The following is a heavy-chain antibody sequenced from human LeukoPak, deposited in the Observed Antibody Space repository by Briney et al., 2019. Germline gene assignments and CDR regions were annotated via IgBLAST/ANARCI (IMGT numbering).Heavy chain of an antibody. CDR1: GFTFSDYI. D-gene: IGHD3-3*01. CDR3: SRGGKEGYNSAFDI. CDR2: IRRKGQSYTT. V-gene: IGHV3-72*01. Sequence: GGTLRLSCAASGFTFSDYILDWVRQAQGQGLEWVGRIRRKGQSYTTEYAASVKGRFTISRDDSKNSLYLHMNSLRTEDTAVYHCSRGGKEGYNSAFDIWGQGTMVTVSS. J-gene: IGHJ3*02.